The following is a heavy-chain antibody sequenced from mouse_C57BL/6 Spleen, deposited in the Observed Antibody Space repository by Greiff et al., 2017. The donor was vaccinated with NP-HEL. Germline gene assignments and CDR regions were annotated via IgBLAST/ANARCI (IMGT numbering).Heavy chain of an antibody. D-gene: IGHD1-1*01. Sequence: DVKLQESGGGLVKPGGSLKLSCAASGFTFSSYAMSWVRQTPEKRLEWVATISAGGSYTHYPDNVKGRCTLSRDNTKNNLDLQISHLKSEDTAMYYCARDQGDYYGSSIDVWGTGTTVTVSS. CDR3: ARDQGDYYGSSIDV. J-gene: IGHJ1*03. CDR2: ISAGGSYT. CDR1: GFTFSSYA. V-gene: IGHV5-4*01.